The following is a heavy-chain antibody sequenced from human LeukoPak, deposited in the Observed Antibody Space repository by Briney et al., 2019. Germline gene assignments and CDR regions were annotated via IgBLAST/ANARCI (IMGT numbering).Heavy chain of an antibody. V-gene: IGHV3-30-3*01. D-gene: IGHD3-3*01. J-gene: IGHJ4*02. CDR3: ARGAGIFGVVIWGMESRDFDY. CDR1: GFTFSSYA. CDR2: ISYDGSNK. Sequence: PGGSLRLSCAASGFTFSSYAMHWVRQAPGKGLEWVAVISYDGSNKYYADSVKGRFTISRDNSKNTLYLQMNSLRAEDTAVYYCARGAGIFGVVIWGMESRDFDYWGQGTLVTVSS.